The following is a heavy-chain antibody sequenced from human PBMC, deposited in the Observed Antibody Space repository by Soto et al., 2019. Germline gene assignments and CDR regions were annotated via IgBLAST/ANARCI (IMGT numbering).Heavy chain of an antibody. CDR1: GGSISSYY. CDR2: IYYSGST. D-gene: IGHD1-26*01. CDR3: ARAPSSGSYEYFQH. Sequence: SETLSLTCTVSGGSISSYYWSWIRQPPGKGLEWIGYIYYSGSTNYNPSLKSRVTISVDTSKNQFSLKLSSVTAADTAVYYCARAPSSGSYEYFQHWGQGTLVTVSS. J-gene: IGHJ1*01. V-gene: IGHV4-59*01.